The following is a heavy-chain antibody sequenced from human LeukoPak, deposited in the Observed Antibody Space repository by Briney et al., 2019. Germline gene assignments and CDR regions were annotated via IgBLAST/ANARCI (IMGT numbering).Heavy chain of an antibody. CDR2: IKSKTDGGTT. V-gene: IGHV3-15*01. J-gene: IGHJ5*02. CDR3: TTHYGSYGIWNWFDP. Sequence: PGGSLRLSCAASGFTFSNAWMSWVRQAPGKGLEWVGRIKSKTDGGTTDYAAPVKGRFTISRDDSKNTLYLQMNSLKTEDTAVYYCTTHYGSYGIWNWFDPWGQGTLVTVSS. D-gene: IGHD1-26*01. CDR1: GFTFSNAW.